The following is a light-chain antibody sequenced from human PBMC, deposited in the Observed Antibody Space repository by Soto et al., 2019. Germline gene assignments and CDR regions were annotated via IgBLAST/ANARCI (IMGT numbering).Light chain of an antibody. J-gene: IGKJ2*02. V-gene: IGKV2-28*01. CDR1: QSLLHSNGYNY. CDR2: LGS. CDR3: MQALEILCT. Sequence: DIVMTQSPLSLPVTPGEPASISCRSSQSLLHSNGYNYLSWYLQKPGRSAQLLIYLGSNRASGVPDRFSCSGSGTDFTLEISRVEAEDVGIYFCMQALEILCTFGQGTKLEIK.